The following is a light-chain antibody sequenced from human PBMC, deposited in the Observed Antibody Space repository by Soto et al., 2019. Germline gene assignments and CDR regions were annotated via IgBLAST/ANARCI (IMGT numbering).Light chain of an antibody. V-gene: IGKV3-20*01. CDR2: GAS. CDR3: YQFYTYPRN. J-gene: IGKJ4*01. CDR1: QSVSSSY. Sequence: EIVLTQSPGTLSLSPGERATLSCRASQSVSSSYLAWYQQKPGQAPRLLIYGASSRATGIPERFSGSGSGTDFTLTISRLEPEDFAVYYCYQFYTYPRNFGAGPKVHIK.